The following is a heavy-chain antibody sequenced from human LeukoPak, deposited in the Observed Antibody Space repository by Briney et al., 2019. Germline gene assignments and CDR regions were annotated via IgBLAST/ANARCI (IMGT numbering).Heavy chain of an antibody. J-gene: IGHJ5*02. Sequence: GGSLRLSCAASGFTFSSYCMNWVRQAPGKGLDWVSSISSSSSYIYYADSVKGRFTISRDNAKNSLYLQMNSLRAEDTAVYYCARDNSVEDTAWWFDPWGQGTLVTVSS. CDR1: GFTFSSYC. V-gene: IGHV3-21*01. CDR3: ARDNSVEDTAWWFDP. CDR2: ISSSSSYI. D-gene: IGHD4-23*01.